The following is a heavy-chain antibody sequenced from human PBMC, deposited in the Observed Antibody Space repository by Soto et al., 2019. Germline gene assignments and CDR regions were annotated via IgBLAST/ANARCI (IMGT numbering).Heavy chain of an antibody. CDR3: ARVDDSAWYTRDY. Sequence: EVQLVESGGGLVQPGGSLRLSCGASGFTFSSYWMNWVRQAPGKGLEWVANIKQDGSETSYVDSVKGRFTISRDNAKNSLYLQMNGLRAEDTAVYYCARVDDSAWYTRDYWGQGTLVTVSS. V-gene: IGHV3-7*01. J-gene: IGHJ4*02. D-gene: IGHD6-19*01. CDR2: IKQDGSET. CDR1: GFTFSSYW.